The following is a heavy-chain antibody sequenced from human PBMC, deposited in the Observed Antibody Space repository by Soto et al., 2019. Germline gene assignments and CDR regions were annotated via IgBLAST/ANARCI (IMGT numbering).Heavy chain of an antibody. Sequence: QVQLVESGGGVVQAGRSLRLSCAASGFSFNNYAMHWVRQAPGKGLEWVAVISNDETFKYYADSVKGRFTISRDNSKNTLSLQMNSLRDEDTAVYYCARERTGEDPGGWFDPGGQGTLVTVSS. J-gene: IGHJ5*02. D-gene: IGHD3-10*01. CDR3: ARERTGEDPGGWFDP. CDR1: GFSFNNYA. CDR2: ISNDETFK. V-gene: IGHV3-30-3*01.